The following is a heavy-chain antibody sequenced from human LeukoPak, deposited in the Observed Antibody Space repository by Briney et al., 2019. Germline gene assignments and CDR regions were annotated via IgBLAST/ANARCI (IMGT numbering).Heavy chain of an antibody. CDR1: GGSFSNYY. CDR2: INHSGSA. J-gene: IGHJ4*02. D-gene: IGHD6-13*01. CDR3: ARELAAAGTYDY. V-gene: IGHV4-34*01. Sequence: SETLSLTCAVYGGSFSNYYWTWIRQPPGKGLEWIGEINHSGSARYNPSLKSRVIISVDTSKNQFSLKLSSVTAADTAVYYCARELAAAGTYDYWGQGTLVTVSS.